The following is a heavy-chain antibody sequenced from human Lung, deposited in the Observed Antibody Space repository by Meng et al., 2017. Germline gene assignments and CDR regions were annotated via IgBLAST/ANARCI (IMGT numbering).Heavy chain of an antibody. CDR1: DYTFTGHG. CDR3: ARGTPGRSYCDY. CDR2: LGAHPGDT. Sequence: HVQLLQSGAEVKQPWASLKVSCKASDYTFTGHGVCWVRQAPGQGLEWMAWLGAHPGDTSFAPKFLGRVTVTADTATATAYMELRSLRSDDTAVYYCARGTPGRSYCDYWGLGTLVTVSS. D-gene: IGHD3-10*01. J-gene: IGHJ4*02. V-gene: IGHV1-18*01.